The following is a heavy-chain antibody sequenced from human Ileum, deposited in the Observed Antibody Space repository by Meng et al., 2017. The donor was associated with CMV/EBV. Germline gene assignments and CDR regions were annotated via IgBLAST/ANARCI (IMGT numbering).Heavy chain of an antibody. V-gene: IGHV2-5*02. CDR3: AHFVGGYYPSRPDY. Sequence: QINLKESGPTPVQPTQTLTLTCSFSGFSPSTSGEGVGWIRQPPGKALEWLALIYRGDDKRYSPSLNSRLTIAKDTSKNEVVLTLTNMGPIDTGTYYCAHFVGGYYPSRPDYWGQGTLVTVSS. CDR1: GFSPSTSGEG. J-gene: IGHJ4*02. D-gene: IGHD1-26*01. CDR2: IYRGDDK.